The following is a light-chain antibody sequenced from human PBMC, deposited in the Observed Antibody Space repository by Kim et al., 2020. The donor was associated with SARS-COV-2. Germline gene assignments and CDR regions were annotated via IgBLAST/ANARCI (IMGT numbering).Light chain of an antibody. CDR2: GKY. Sequence: ALGHTVRLTCQRYSLRNYYATCYQQRPGQAPVLVLYGKYNRPSGIPDRFSGSASGNTASLTITGAQAEDEADYYCNSRDSSGDHVVFGGGTKLTVL. CDR1: SLRNYY. CDR3: NSRDSSGDHVV. V-gene: IGLV3-19*01. J-gene: IGLJ3*02.